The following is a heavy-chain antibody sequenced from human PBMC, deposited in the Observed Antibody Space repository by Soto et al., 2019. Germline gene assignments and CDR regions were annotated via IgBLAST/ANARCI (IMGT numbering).Heavy chain of an antibody. CDR2: ISAYNGNT. CDR3: ARLKQQLGELEHFDD. J-gene: IGHJ4*02. Sequence: QVQLVQSGAEVKKPGASVKVSCKASGYTFTSYGISWVRQAPGQGLEWLGWISAYNGNTNYAQKLQGRVTMTTDTSTSTANRELRSLRSDDTAVDYCARLKQQLGELEHFDDWGQGTLVTVSS. V-gene: IGHV1-18*01. D-gene: IGHD6-13*01. CDR1: GYTFTSYG.